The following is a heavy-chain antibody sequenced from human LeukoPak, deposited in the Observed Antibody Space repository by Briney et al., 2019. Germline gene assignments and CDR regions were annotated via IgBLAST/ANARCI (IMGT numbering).Heavy chain of an antibody. CDR2: INSDGSST. V-gene: IGHV3-74*01. Sequence: GGSLRLSCAASGFTFSSYWMHWVRQAPGKGLVWVSRINSDGSSTSYADSVKGRFTISRDNAKNTLYLQMNSLRAEDTAVYYCARVAPTYCGGDCYPDWGQGTLVTVPS. CDR1: GFTFSSYW. CDR3: ARVAPTYCGGDCYPD. D-gene: IGHD2-21*02. J-gene: IGHJ4*02.